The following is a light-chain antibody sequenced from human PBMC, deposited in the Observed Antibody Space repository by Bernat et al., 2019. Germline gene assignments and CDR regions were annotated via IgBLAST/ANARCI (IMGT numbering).Light chain of an antibody. CDR1: SSDVGGYNY. CDR3: SSYTSSSTVI. CDR2: DVS. Sequence: QSALTQPASVSGSPGQSITISCTGTSSDVGGYNYVSWYQQHPGKAPKLMIYDVSNRPSEVSTRFSGSKSGNTASLTISGLQPEDEADYYCSSYTSSSTVIFGGGTKLAVL. J-gene: IGLJ2*01. V-gene: IGLV2-14*01.